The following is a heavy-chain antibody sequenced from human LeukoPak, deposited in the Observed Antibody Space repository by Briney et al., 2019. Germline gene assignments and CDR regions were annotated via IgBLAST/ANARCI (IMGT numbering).Heavy chain of an antibody. D-gene: IGHD3-3*01. Sequence: SVKVSCKASGGTFSSYAISWVRQAPGQGLEWMGGIIPIFGTANYAQKFQGRVTITADESTSTAYMELSSLRSEDTAVYYCASFGAYGKTPPNWFDSWGQGTLVTVSS. CDR1: GGTFSSYA. CDR3: ASFGAYGKTPPNWFDS. J-gene: IGHJ5*01. V-gene: IGHV1-69*13. CDR2: IIPIFGTA.